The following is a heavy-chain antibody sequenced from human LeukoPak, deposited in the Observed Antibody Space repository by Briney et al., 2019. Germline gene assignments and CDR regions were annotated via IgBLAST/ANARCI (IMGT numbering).Heavy chain of an antibody. D-gene: IGHD6-13*01. CDR1: GGSFSGYY. CDR3: ARTLIAAAGIFDY. Sequence: PSETLSLTCAVYGGSFSGYYWSWIRQPPGKGLEWVGKINHSGSTNYNPSLKSRVTISVDTSKNQFSLKLSSVTAADTAVYYCARTLIAAAGIFDYWGQGTLVTVSS. V-gene: IGHV4-34*01. J-gene: IGHJ4*02. CDR2: INHSGST.